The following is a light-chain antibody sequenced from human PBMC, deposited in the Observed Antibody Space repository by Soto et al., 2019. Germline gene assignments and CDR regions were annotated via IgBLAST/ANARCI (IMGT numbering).Light chain of an antibody. CDR3: QQYGSSPPYT. Sequence: EIVLTQSPGTLSLSPGERATLSCRASQSVSSSYLAWYQQKPGQAPRLLIYGASSRATGIPDRFSGSGSGTDFTLPIIRLEPEDFSVYYCQQYGSSPPYTFGQGTMLEIK. CDR2: GAS. V-gene: IGKV3-20*01. CDR1: QSVSSSY. J-gene: IGKJ2*01.